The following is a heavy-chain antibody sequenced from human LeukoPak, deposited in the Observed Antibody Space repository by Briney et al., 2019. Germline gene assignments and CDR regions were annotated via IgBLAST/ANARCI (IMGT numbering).Heavy chain of an antibody. CDR2: INPNSGGT. Sequence: ASVKVSCKASRYTFTGYYMHWVRQAPGQGLEWMGWINPNSGGTNYAQKFQGRVTMTRDTSISTAYMELSRLRSDDTAVYYCARANWGNYYYMDVWGKGTTVTVS. CDR3: ARANWGNYYYMDV. J-gene: IGHJ6*03. CDR1: RYTFTGYY. V-gene: IGHV1-2*02. D-gene: IGHD7-27*01.